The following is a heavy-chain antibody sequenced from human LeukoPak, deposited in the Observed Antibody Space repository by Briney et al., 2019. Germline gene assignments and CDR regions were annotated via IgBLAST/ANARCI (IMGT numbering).Heavy chain of an antibody. D-gene: IGHD3-10*01. Sequence: PSETLSLTCSVSGGSISSGAHYWTWIRQHPGKGLEWIGYIYYNGNTYYSPSLNSRVIISVDTSKNQFSLKLNSVTAADTAVYFCAREVNYGSGTLDHWGQGTLVTVSS. J-gene: IGHJ4*02. CDR3: AREVNYGSGTLDH. CDR2: IYYNGNT. CDR1: GGSISSGAHY. V-gene: IGHV4-31*03.